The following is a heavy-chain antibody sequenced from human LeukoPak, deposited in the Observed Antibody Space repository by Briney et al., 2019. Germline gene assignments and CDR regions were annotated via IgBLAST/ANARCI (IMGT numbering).Heavy chain of an antibody. D-gene: IGHD6-19*01. J-gene: IGHJ3*02. CDR1: GFTFSSYA. Sequence: GGSLRLSRAASGFTFSSYAMSWVRQAPGKGLEWVSAISGSGGSTYYADSVKGRFTISRDNSKNTLYLQMNSLRAEDTAVYYCAKVGGIAVAGTEGAFDIWGQGTMVTVSS. CDR2: ISGSGGST. V-gene: IGHV3-23*01. CDR3: AKVGGIAVAGTEGAFDI.